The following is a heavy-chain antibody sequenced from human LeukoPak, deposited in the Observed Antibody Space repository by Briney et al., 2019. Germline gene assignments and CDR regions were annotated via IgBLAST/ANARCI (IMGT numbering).Heavy chain of an antibody. D-gene: IGHD4-17*01. Sequence: GGSLRLSCAASGFTFSSYWMHWVRQTPGKGLVWVSRINGAGSSISYADSVKGRVTISRDNAKNTLYLQMNNLRAEDTAVYYCARGGDYKNDYWGQGTLVTVSS. CDR1: GFTFSSYW. CDR3: ARGGDYKNDY. CDR2: INGAGSSI. V-gene: IGHV3-74*01. J-gene: IGHJ4*02.